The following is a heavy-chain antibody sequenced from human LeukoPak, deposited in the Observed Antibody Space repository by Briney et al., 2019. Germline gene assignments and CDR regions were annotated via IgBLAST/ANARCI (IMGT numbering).Heavy chain of an antibody. J-gene: IGHJ6*03. CDR3: ARGVIYGSGSYYTNYYHYMDV. CDR2: ISSSSSYI. V-gene: IGHV3-21*01. Sequence: GGSLRLSCAASGFTFSTYSMNWVRQAPGKGLEWVSSISSSSSYIYYADSVKGRFTISRDNAKNSLYLQMNSLRAEDTAVYYCARGVIYGSGSYYTNYYHYMDVWGKGTTVTISS. CDR1: GFTFSTYS. D-gene: IGHD3-10*01.